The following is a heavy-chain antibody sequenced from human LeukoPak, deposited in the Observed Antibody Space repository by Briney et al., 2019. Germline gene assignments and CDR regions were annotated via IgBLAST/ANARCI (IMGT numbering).Heavy chain of an antibody. D-gene: IGHD3-10*01. J-gene: IGHJ4*02. Sequence: PSQTLSLTCTVSGGSISSGDYYWSWIRQPPGKGLEWIGYIYYSGSTYYNPSLKSRVTISADTSKNQFSLKLSSVTAADTAVYYCARDLTMVRGVIGYWGQGTLVTVSS. CDR3: ARDLTMVRGVIGY. V-gene: IGHV4-30-4*01. CDR2: IYYSGST. CDR1: GGSISSGDYY.